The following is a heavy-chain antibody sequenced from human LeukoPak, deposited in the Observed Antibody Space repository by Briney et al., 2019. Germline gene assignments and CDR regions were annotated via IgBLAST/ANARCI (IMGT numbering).Heavy chain of an antibody. CDR2: IYCNSGHT. V-gene: IGHV4-39*07. CDR3: AREADGVFGVFKAIEY. Sequence: SETLSLTCTVSGDSISSSVFYWTWIRQSPGKGLEWIGNIYCNSGHTSYNPSLQSRVTISRDTSNNQFSLRLGSVTAADTAVYYCAREADGVFGVFKAIEYWGQGPLVTVSS. D-gene: IGHD3-3*01. J-gene: IGHJ4*02. CDR1: GDSISSSVFY.